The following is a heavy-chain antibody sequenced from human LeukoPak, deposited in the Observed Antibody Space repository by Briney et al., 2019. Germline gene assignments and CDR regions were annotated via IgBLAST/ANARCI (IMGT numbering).Heavy chain of an antibody. V-gene: IGHV4-4*07. CDR2: IYTSGST. CDR3: ARDSRTVAGLDY. J-gene: IGHJ4*02. D-gene: IGHD6-19*01. CDR1: GGSFSGYY. Sequence: SETLSLTCAVYGGSFSGYYWSWIRQPAGKGLEWIGRIYTSGSTNYNPSLKSRVTMSVDTSKNQFSLKLSSVTAADTAVYYCARDSRTVAGLDYWGQGTLVTVSS.